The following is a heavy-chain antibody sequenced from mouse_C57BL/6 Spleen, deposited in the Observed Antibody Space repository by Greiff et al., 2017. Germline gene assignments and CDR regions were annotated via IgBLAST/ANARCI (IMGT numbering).Heavy chain of an antibody. CDR3: AKGSHYYCSSYNAMDY. CDR2: IYPGSGST. CDR1: GYTFTSYW. Sequence: QVQLQQPGAELVKPGASVKMSCKASGYTFTSYWITWVKQRPGQGLEWIGDIYPGSGSTNYNEKFKSKATLTVDTSSSTAYMQLSSLTSEDSSVYYCAKGSHYYCSSYNAMDYGGQGTSVTVSS. D-gene: IGHD1-1*01. J-gene: IGHJ4*01. V-gene: IGHV1-55*01.